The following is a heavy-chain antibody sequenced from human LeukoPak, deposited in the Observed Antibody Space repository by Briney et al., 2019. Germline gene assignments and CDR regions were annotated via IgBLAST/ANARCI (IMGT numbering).Heavy chain of an antibody. CDR1: GFTFSSYS. D-gene: IGHD3-22*01. V-gene: IGHV3-21*01. CDR3: ARDSAAPVDSSGYYYLSYADY. J-gene: IGHJ4*02. CDR2: ISSSSSYI. Sequence: PGRSLRLSCAASGFTFSSYSMNWVRQAPGKGLEWVSSISSSSSYIYYADSVKGRFTISRDNAKNSLYLQMNSLRAEDTAVYYCARDSAAPVDSSGYYYLSYADYWGQGTLVTVSS.